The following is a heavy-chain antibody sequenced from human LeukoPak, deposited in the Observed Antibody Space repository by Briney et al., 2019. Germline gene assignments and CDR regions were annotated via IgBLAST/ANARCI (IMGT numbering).Heavy chain of an antibody. J-gene: IGHJ4*02. Sequence: EASVKVSCKASGYTFTGYYMHWVRQAPGQGLEWMGWINPNSGGTNYAQKFQGRVTMTRDTSISTAYMELSRLRSDDTAVYYCARARRSICSSTSCFAPFDYWGQGTLVTVSS. CDR3: ARARRSICSSTSCFAPFDY. CDR2: INPNSGGT. D-gene: IGHD2-2*01. CDR1: GYTFTGYY. V-gene: IGHV1-2*02.